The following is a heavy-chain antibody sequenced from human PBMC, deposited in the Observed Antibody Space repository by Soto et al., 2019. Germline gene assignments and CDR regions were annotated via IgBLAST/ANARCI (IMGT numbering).Heavy chain of an antibody. CDR3: AREGTDYGDYDY. D-gene: IGHD4-17*01. CDR2: INPSGGST. Sequence: QVQLVQSGAEVMKPGASVKISCKASAYPFTSFYIHWVRQAPGQGLEWMGMINPSGGSTTYAQKFQGSDPLTRDTSTNTVYMELTGLKYDDSAMYFCAREGTDYGDYDYWGQGTLVTVSS. V-gene: IGHV1-46*01. CDR1: AYPFTSFY. J-gene: IGHJ4*02.